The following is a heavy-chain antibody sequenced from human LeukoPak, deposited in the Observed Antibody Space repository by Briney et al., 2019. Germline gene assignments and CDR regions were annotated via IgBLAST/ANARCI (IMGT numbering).Heavy chain of an antibody. D-gene: IGHD3-22*01. CDR3: AKLPEVVITTSPDY. CDR1: GFTFNSYA. Sequence: GGSLRLSCAASGFTFNSYAMSWVRQAPGKGLEWVSAISGSGGSTYYADSVKGRFTISRDNSKNTLYLQMNSLRAEDTAVYYCAKLPEVVITTSPDYWGQGTLVTVSS. J-gene: IGHJ4*02. V-gene: IGHV3-23*01. CDR2: ISGSGGST.